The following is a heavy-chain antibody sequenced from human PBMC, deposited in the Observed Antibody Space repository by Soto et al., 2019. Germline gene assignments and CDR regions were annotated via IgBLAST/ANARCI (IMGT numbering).Heavy chain of an antibody. V-gene: IGHV1-3*01. Sequence: ASVKVSCRASGYTFTSYAMHWVCQAPGQSLYWMGWINAGNGNTKYSQKFQGRVTITRDTSASTAYMELSSLRYEDTAVYYCARDNLVYYYDSSRFDYRGQGTLVTVS. J-gene: IGHJ4*02. CDR1: GYTFTSYA. CDR3: ARDNLVYYYDSSRFDY. D-gene: IGHD3-22*01. CDR2: INAGNGNT.